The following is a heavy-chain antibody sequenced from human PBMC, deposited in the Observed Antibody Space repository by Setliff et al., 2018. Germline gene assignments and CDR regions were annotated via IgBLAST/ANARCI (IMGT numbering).Heavy chain of an antibody. CDR2: IFYSGST. J-gene: IGHJ4*02. Sequence: SETLSLTCTVSGGSISSSSYYWVWIRQPPGKGLEWIGNIFYSGSTYYNPSLKSRVTISIDTSKNQFSLKLSSVTAADTAVYFCASTTYGYSYDYWGQGTLVTVAS. V-gene: IGHV4-39*07. CDR1: GGSISSSSYY. CDR3: ASTTYGYSYDY. D-gene: IGHD5-18*01.